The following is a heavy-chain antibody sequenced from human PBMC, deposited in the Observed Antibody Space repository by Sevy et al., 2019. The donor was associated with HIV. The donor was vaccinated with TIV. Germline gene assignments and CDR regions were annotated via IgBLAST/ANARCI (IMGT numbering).Heavy chain of an antibody. V-gene: IGHV3-23*01. CDR3: AKVASDHSYSDP. CDR1: GFTFSSYA. D-gene: IGHD3-10*01. CDR2: IGGSADYT. J-gene: IGHJ5*02. Sequence: GGSLRLSCVTSGFTFSSYAMSWVRQTPGKGLEWVSAIGGSADYTYYADSVKGGFTISRDNSKNTLYLQMNGVGAEDTAVYSCAKVASDHSYSDPSGQGTLVTVSS.